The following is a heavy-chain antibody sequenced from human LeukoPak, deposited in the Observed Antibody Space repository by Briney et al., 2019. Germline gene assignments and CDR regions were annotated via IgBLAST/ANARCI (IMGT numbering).Heavy chain of an antibody. CDR3: ASGGRYGDYVRCDY. CDR2: ISSSSSYI. J-gene: IGHJ4*02. Sequence: GGSLRLSCAASGFTFSSYSMNWVRQAPGKGLEWVSSISSSSSYIYYADSVKGRFTISRDNAKNSLYLQMNSLRAEDTAVYYCASGGRYGDYVRCDYWGQGTLVTVSS. CDR1: GFTFSSYS. V-gene: IGHV3-21*01. D-gene: IGHD4-17*01.